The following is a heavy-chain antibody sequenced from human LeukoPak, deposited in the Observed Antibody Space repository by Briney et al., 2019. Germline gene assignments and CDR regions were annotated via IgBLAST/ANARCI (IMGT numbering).Heavy chain of an antibody. Sequence: SETLSLTCTVSGYSISSGYYWGWIRQPPGKGLEWIGSIYHSGSTYYNPSLKSRVTISVDTSKNQFSLKLSSVTAADTAVYYCARASSSIAARLLDYWGQGTLVTVSS. CDR1: GYSISSGYY. CDR2: IYHSGST. J-gene: IGHJ4*02. D-gene: IGHD6-6*01. V-gene: IGHV4-38-2*02. CDR3: ARASSSIAARLLDY.